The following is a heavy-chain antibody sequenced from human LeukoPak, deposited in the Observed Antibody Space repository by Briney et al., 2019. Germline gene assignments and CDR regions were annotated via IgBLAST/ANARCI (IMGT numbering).Heavy chain of an antibody. CDR1: GGSISSGGYY. J-gene: IGHJ3*01. Sequence: PSETLSLTCTVSGGSISSGGYYWSWIRQHPGKGLEWIGYIYYSGSTYYNPSLKSRVTISVDTSKNQFSLKLSSVTAADTAVYYCARVKTAMGLRGDAFDYWGQGTMVTVSS. V-gene: IGHV4-31*03. CDR3: ARVKTAMGLRGDAFDY. D-gene: IGHD5-18*01. CDR2: IYYSGST.